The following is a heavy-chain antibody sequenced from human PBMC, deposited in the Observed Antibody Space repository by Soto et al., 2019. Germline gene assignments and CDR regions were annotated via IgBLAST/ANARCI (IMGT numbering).Heavy chain of an antibody. V-gene: IGHV1-18*01. CDR2: ISAYNVNT. D-gene: IGHD5-12*01. Sequence: QVQLVQSGAAVKKPGASVKVSCKASGDTFNSYGISWVRQAPGQVLEWMGWISAYNVNTNYAQKRQGRVTMTTDTSTSTADMELRSVRSDDTAVYYWASGYESYYYYYYGTAVCGQGPTVTVSS. J-gene: IGHJ6*02. CDR3: ASGYESYYYYYYGTAV. CDR1: GDTFNSYG.